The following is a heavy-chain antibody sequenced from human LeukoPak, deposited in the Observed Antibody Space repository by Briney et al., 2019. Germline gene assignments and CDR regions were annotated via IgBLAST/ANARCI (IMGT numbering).Heavy chain of an antibody. CDR1: GASISSSSYY. Sequence: SETLSLTCTVSGASISSSSYYWGWIRQPPGKGLEWIGCIHYSGSTYYNPSLKSRVTISVDTSKNQFSLKLSSVTAADTAVYYCARGRLRYGNWFDPWGQGTLVTVSS. CDR3: ARGRLRYGNWFDP. D-gene: IGHD3-9*01. J-gene: IGHJ5*02. CDR2: IHYSGST. V-gene: IGHV4-39*07.